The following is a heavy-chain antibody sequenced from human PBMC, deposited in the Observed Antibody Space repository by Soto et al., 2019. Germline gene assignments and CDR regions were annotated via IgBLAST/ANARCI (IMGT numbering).Heavy chain of an antibody. J-gene: IGHJ4*02. Sequence: GGSLRLSCAASGFTFSSYGMHWVRQAPGKGLEWVAVISYDGSNKYYADSVKGRFTISRDNSKNTLYLQMNSLRAEDTAVYYCAKDRGAAAGYFDYWGQGTLVTVSS. CDR3: AKDRGAAAGYFDY. CDR2: ISYDGSNK. CDR1: GFTFSSYG. D-gene: IGHD6-13*01. V-gene: IGHV3-30*18.